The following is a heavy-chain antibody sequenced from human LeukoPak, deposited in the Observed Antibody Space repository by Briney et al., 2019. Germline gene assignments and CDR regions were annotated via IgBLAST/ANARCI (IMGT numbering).Heavy chain of an antibody. Sequence: SETLSLTCIVSGGSISSLNLWSWLRQPPGQGLEWIGEMYLGGRTNFNPSFKSRGTILIEKTKNKLSLQLITVTAADEAVVYCAGLEGRYSTDWFYFFDYWGQGALVTVSS. CDR1: GGSISSLNL. V-gene: IGHV4-4*02. D-gene: IGHD6-19*01. J-gene: IGHJ4*02. CDR3: AGLEGRYSTDWFYFFDY. CDR2: MYLGGRT.